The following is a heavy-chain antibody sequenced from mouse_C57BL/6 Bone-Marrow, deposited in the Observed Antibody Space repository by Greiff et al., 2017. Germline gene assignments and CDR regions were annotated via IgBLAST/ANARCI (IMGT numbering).Heavy chain of an antibody. Sequence: QVHVKQSGAELVRPGASVKLSCKASGYTFTDYYINWVKQRPGQGLEWIARIYPGSGNTYYNEKFKGKATLTAEKSSSTAYMQLSSLTSEDSAVYFCARGIHGSSSYYYAMDYWGQGTSVTVSS. J-gene: IGHJ4*01. D-gene: IGHD1-1*01. CDR1: GYTFTDYY. CDR3: ARGIHGSSSYYYAMDY. V-gene: IGHV1-76*01. CDR2: IYPGSGNT.